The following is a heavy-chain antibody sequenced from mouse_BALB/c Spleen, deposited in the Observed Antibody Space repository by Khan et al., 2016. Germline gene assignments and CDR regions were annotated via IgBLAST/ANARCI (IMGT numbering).Heavy chain of an antibody. Sequence: QIQLVQSGPELKKPGESVKISCKASGYTFTNYGMTWVKQAPGKGLKWMGWIYTYSGEPTYADDFKGRFAFSLEASASTAFLQINNLKHEDTGTDCCAKLTGTDAYWGQGTLVTVSA. V-gene: IGHV9-3-1*01. D-gene: IGHD4-1*01. CDR1: GYTFTNYG. CDR2: IYTYSGEP. J-gene: IGHJ3*01. CDR3: AKLTGTDAY.